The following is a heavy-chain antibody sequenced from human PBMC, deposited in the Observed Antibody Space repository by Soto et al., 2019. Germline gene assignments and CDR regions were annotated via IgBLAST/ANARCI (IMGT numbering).Heavy chain of an antibody. D-gene: IGHD2-2*02. CDR2: ISSSSSTI. CDR3: ARDAMVPAAIPHWFDP. CDR1: GFTFSSYS. Sequence: EVQLVESGGGLVQPGGSLRLSCAASGFTFSSYSMNWVRQAPGKGLEWVSYISSSSSTIYYADSVKGRFTISRDNAKTSLYLQMNSLRAEDTAVYYCARDAMVPAAIPHWFDPWGQGTLVTVSS. J-gene: IGHJ5*02. V-gene: IGHV3-48*01.